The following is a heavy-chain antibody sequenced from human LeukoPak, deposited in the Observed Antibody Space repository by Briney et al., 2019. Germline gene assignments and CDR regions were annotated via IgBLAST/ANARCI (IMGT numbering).Heavy chain of an antibody. V-gene: IGHV3-23*03. CDR3: ARRPGN. Sequence: SGGSLRLSCAASGVTLSSYAMSWARQAPGKGLEWVSLIYSGGAIRYADSVKGRFTISRDSSKNTLFLQMNDLTVEDTARYYCARRPGNWGQGILVTVSS. J-gene: IGHJ4*02. CDR2: IYSGGAI. CDR1: GVTLSSYA. D-gene: IGHD1-14*01.